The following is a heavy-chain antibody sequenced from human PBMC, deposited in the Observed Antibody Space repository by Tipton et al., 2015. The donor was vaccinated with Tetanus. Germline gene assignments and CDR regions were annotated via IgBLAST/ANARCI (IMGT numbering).Heavy chain of an antibody. CDR2: ISGSSGST. V-gene: IGHV3-23*01. J-gene: IGHJ4*02. CDR1: GFTFSSYA. Sequence: SLRLSCAASGFTFSSYAMSWVRQAPGKGLEWVSAISGSSGSTYYADSVKGRFTISRDNSKNTLDLQMNRLRAGDTAVYYCAIPHSSGWYYFGYWGQGTLVTVSS. D-gene: IGHD6-19*01. CDR3: AIPHSSGWYYFGY.